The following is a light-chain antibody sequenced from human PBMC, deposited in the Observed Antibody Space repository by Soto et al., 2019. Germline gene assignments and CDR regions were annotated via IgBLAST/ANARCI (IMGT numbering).Light chain of an antibody. Sequence: EIVLTQAPGTLSLSPGESATLSCRASQSVSSSQVAWYQHKPCQAPRLIIYGASSRATGIPDRFRGVGSETDFTLTISRLEPEDFAVYYCQQYDTAPHTFGQGTKLEIK. CDR3: QQYDTAPHT. CDR1: QSVSSSQ. J-gene: IGKJ2*01. CDR2: GAS. V-gene: IGKV3-20*01.